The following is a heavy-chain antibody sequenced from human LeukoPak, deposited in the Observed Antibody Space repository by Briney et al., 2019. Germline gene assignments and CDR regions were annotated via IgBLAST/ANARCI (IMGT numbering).Heavy chain of an antibody. Sequence: SQTLSLTCAISGDIVSSNSASWNWIRQSPSRGLEWLGRTYYRSKWRNDYAVSVKSRITVSPDTSKNQFSLKLSSVTAVDTAVYYCARKENVYYYFDYWGQGTLVTVSS. CDR3: ARKENVYYYFDY. CDR2: TYYRSKWRN. J-gene: IGHJ4*02. CDR1: GDIVSSNSAS. V-gene: IGHV6-1*01. D-gene: IGHD3-10*01.